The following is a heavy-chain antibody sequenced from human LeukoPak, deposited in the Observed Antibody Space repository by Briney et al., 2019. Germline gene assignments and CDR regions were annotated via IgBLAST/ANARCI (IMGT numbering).Heavy chain of an antibody. D-gene: IGHD2-21*01. CDR1: GGSIRNCY. J-gene: IGHJ4*02. CDR3: ARWHSHGRYFDY. V-gene: IGHV4-59*01. Sequence: SETLSLTCTVSGGSIRNCYWNWMRQPPGKGLEWIGYTSDSGGHTDYKPSLKSRVTISADTSKNQFSLKLTSATAAGTAVYYCARWHSHGRYFDYWGQGALVTVSS. CDR2: TSDSGGHT.